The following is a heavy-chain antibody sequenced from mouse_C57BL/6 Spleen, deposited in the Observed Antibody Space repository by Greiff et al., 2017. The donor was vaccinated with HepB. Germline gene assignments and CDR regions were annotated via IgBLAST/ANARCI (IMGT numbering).Heavy chain of an antibody. CDR3: ASYYGNHRGFAY. CDR2: IDPSDSYT. Sequence: QVQLQQPGAELVMPGASVKLSCKASGYTFTSYWMHWVKQRPGQGLEWIGEIDPSDSYTNYNQKFKGKSTLTVDKSSSTAYMQLSSLTSEDSAVYYWASYYGNHRGFAYWGQGTLVTVSA. V-gene: IGHV1-69*01. J-gene: IGHJ3*01. D-gene: IGHD2-1*01. CDR1: GYTFTSYW.